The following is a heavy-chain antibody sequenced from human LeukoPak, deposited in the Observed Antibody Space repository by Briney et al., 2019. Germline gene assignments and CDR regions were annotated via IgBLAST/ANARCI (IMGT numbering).Heavy chain of an antibody. Sequence: ASVKVSCKASGYTFTGYYIHWVRQAPGQGLEWMGLINPNSGGTNYQGRVTMTRDTSISTAYMKLSSLRSDDTAVYYCARDLEGYHYGSGNYPQWGQGTLVTGSS. CDR1: GYTFTGYY. CDR2: INPNSGGT. D-gene: IGHD3-10*01. CDR3: ARDLEGYHYGSGNYPQ. V-gene: IGHV1-2*02. J-gene: IGHJ4*02.